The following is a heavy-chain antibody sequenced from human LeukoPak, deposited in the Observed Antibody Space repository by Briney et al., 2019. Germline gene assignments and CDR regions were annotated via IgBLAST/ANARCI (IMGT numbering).Heavy chain of an antibody. Sequence: GGSLRLSCAASGFTFSSYAMSWVRQAPGKGLEWVSAISGSGGSTYYADSVKGRFTISRDNAKNSLYLQMNSLRAEDTAVYYCARDSGNYLDAFDIWGQGTMVTVSS. D-gene: IGHD1-7*01. J-gene: IGHJ3*02. V-gene: IGHV3-23*01. CDR3: ARDSGNYLDAFDI. CDR1: GFTFSSYA. CDR2: ISGSGGST.